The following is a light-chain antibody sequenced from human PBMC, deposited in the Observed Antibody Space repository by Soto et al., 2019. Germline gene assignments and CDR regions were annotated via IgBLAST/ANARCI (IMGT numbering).Light chain of an antibody. CDR2: AAY. Sequence: DIQMTQSPSSLSASIGNRVTITCRASQGIRNDLGWYQQKPGKAPKRLIYAAYSLQSGVQSRFSGSGSGTNFTLTIRSLQPEDFAAYYCKQSYSAPITFGQGTRLEIK. J-gene: IGKJ5*01. CDR1: QGIRND. CDR3: KQSYSAPIT. V-gene: IGKV1-39*01.